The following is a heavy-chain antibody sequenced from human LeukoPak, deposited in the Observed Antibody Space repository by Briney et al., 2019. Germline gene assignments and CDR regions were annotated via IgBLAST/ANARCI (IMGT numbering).Heavy chain of an antibody. CDR2: INHSGST. CDR3: ARSVVVPAANFDY. V-gene: IGHV4-34*01. J-gene: IGHJ4*02. CDR1: GGSFGGYY. Sequence: SETLSLTCAVYGGSFGGYYWSWIRQPPGKGLEWIGEINHSGSTNYNPSLKSRVTISVDTSKNQFSLKLSSVTAADTAVYYCARSVVVPAANFDYWGQGTLVTVSS. D-gene: IGHD2-2*01.